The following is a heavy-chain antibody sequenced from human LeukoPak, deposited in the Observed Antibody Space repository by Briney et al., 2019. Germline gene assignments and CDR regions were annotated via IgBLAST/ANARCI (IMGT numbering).Heavy chain of an antibody. CDR3: AKDTDWGDDQGSGYWYFDL. D-gene: IGHD7-27*01. CDR2: ISWNSGSI. Sequence: GGSLRLSCAASGFTFDDYAMHWVRQAPGKGLEWVSGISWNSGSIGYADSVKGRFTISRDNAKNSLYLQMNSLRAEDTALYYCAKDTDWGDDQGSGYWYFDLWGRGTLVTVSS. V-gene: IGHV3-9*01. J-gene: IGHJ2*01. CDR1: GFTFDDYA.